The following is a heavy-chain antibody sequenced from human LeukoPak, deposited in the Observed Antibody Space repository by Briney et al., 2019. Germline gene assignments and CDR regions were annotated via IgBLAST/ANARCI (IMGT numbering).Heavy chain of an antibody. CDR1: GFTFSSYA. J-gene: IGHJ6*02. D-gene: IGHD3-3*01. CDR2: ISGSGGST. V-gene: IGHV3-23*01. Sequence: AGGSLRLSCAASGFTFSSYAMSWVRQAPGKGLEWVSAISGSGGSTYYADSVKGRFTISRDNSKNTLYLQMNSLRAEDTAVYYCAKGYLTIFGVVIAPMGMDVWGQGTTVTVSS. CDR3: AKGYLTIFGVVIAPMGMDV.